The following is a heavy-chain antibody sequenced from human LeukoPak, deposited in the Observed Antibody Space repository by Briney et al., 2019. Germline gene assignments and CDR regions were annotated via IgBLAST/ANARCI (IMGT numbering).Heavy chain of an antibody. CDR2: ISGFNGHT. D-gene: IGHD5-12*01. CDR3: ARAWLRRKYYYYMDV. J-gene: IGHJ6*03. Sequence: ASVKVSCKASGYTFSNYGVSWVRQAPGHGLGWMGWISGFNGHTKYSQKSQGRVTMTTDTSTSTAYMEVRSLRSDDTAVYYCARAWLRRKYYYYMDVWGKGTTVTVSS. V-gene: IGHV1-18*04. CDR1: GYTFSNYG.